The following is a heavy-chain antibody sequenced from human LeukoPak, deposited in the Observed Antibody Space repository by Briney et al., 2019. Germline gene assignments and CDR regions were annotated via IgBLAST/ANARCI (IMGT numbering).Heavy chain of an antibody. J-gene: IGHJ4*02. CDR2: INHDGGDK. D-gene: IGHD4-17*01. CDR1: GFIFRNYW. V-gene: IGHV3-7*02. Sequence: GGSLRLSCVASGFIFRNYWMSWVRQAPGKGLEWVAHINHDGGDKNYVDSVKGRFTISRDNAKSSLYLQMNSLRVEDTAVYYCAITGGPTVTAFDLWGQGILVTVSS. CDR3: AITGGPTVTAFDL.